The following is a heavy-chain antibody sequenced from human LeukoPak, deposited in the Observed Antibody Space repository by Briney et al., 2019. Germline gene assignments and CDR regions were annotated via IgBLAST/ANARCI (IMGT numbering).Heavy chain of an antibody. CDR2: IYSGGST. V-gene: IGHV3-53*01. CDR3: AGSGSYGQYYFDY. CDR1: GFTVSSNY. J-gene: IGHJ4*02. Sequence: GGSLRLSCAASGFTVSSNYMSWVRQAPGKGLEWVSVIYSGGSTYYADSVKGRFTISRDISKNTLYLQMNSLRAEDTAVYYCAGSGSYGQYYFDYWGQGTLVTVSS. D-gene: IGHD1-26*01.